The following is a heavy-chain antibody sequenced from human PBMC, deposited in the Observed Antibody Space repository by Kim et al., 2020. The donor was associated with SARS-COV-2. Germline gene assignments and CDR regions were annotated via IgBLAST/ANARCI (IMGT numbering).Heavy chain of an antibody. V-gene: IGHV4-61*03. D-gene: IGHD6-13*01. Sequence: NYNPSLKGRVAMSVDTSKNHVSLKLDSVTAADTAVYYCARGRLSSWVPDYWGQGALVTVSS. J-gene: IGHJ4*02. CDR3: ARGRLSSWVPDY.